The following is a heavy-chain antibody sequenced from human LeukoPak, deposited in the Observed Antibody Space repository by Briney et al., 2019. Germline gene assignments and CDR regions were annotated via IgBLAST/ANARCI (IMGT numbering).Heavy chain of an antibody. D-gene: IGHD6-13*01. CDR1: GYTFTGYY. Sequence: ASVKVSCKASGYTFTGYYMHWVRQAPGQGFEWMGWINPNSGGTNYAQKFQGRVTMTRDTSISTAYMELSRLRSDVTAVYYCARVAGYSNLLDYWGQGTLVTVSS. V-gene: IGHV1-2*02. J-gene: IGHJ4*02. CDR3: ARVAGYSNLLDY. CDR2: INPNSGGT.